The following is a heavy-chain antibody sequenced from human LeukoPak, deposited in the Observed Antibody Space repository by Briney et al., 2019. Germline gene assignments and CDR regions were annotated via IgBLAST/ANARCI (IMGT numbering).Heavy chain of an antibody. J-gene: IGHJ4*02. CDR3: ARVGYDILTGYPLDY. V-gene: IGHV1-69*04. Sequence: SVKVSCKASGGTFSSYAISWVRQAPGQGLEWMGRIIPILGIANYAQKFQGRVTITADKSTSTAYMELSSLRSEDTAVYYCARVGYDILTGYPLDYWGQGTLVTVSS. CDR1: GGTFSSYA. CDR2: IIPILGIA. D-gene: IGHD3-9*01.